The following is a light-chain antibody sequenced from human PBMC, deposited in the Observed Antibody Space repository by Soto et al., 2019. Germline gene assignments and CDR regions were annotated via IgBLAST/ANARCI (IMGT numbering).Light chain of an antibody. CDR1: QSVGSY. CDR2: DAS. Sequence: EIVLTQSPATLSLSPGERATLSCRASQSVGSYLAWYQQKPGQAPRLLIYDASNRATGIPARFSGSGSGTDFILTISTLDPEDFEVYYCQQRSSWPRTFGGGTKVEIK. V-gene: IGKV3-11*01. J-gene: IGKJ4*01. CDR3: QQRSSWPRT.